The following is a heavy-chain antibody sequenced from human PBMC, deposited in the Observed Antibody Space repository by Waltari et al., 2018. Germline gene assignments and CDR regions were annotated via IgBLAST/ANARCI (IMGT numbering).Heavy chain of an antibody. J-gene: IGHJ3*02. CDR3: VKGRGNKLDFIDGFDI. D-gene: IGHD3-3*01. CDR2: ISGTSDKT. CDR1: RFIFSNFA. Sequence: EVYLLESGGDLVLPGGSLRLSCAASRFIFSNFAMTWVREAPGKGLEWVSSISGTSDKTYYADSVKGRFTISRDNSKNTLYLQINSLRADDTAVYYCVKGRGNKLDFIDGFDIWGQGTMVTVSP. V-gene: IGHV3-23*01.